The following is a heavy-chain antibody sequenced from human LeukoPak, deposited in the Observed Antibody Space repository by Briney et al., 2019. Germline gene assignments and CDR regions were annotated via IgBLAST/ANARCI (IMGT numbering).Heavy chain of an antibody. V-gene: IGHV1-2*02. Sequence: GASVKVSCKASGYTFTGYYMHWVRQAPGQGLEWMGWINPNSGGTNYAQKFQGRVTMTRDTSISTAYMELSRLRSEDTAVYYCARMGSSWPKYYYYYYMDVWGKGTTVTISS. J-gene: IGHJ6*03. CDR3: ARMGSSWPKYYYYYYMDV. CDR2: INPNSGGT. CDR1: GYTFTGYY. D-gene: IGHD6-13*01.